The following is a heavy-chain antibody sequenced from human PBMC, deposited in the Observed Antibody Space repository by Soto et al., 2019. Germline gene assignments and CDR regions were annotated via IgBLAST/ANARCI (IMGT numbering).Heavy chain of an antibody. CDR1: GGTFSSYA. CDR2: IIPIFGTA. V-gene: IGHV1-69*06. J-gene: IGHJ6*02. Sequence: SVKVSCKASGGTFSSYAISWVRQAPGQGLEWMGGIIPIFGTANYAQKFQGRVTITADKSTSTAYMELSSLRSEDTAVYYCARGDMITFGGAGDYYYYGMGVWGQGTTVTVS. D-gene: IGHD3-16*01. CDR3: ARGDMITFGGAGDYYYYGMGV.